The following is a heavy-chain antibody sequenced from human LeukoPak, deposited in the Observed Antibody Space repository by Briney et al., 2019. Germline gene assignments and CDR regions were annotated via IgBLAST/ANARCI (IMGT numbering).Heavy chain of an antibody. J-gene: IGHJ3*02. D-gene: IGHD4-11*01. CDR3: ARDRRGSSKPNDAFDI. Sequence: SETLSLTCSVSGGSISSYYWSWLRQSPGKGLEWIGYIYYTGATYYNPSLESRVTVSIDTSKRQLSLELRSVTAADAAVYFCARDRRGSSKPNDAFDILGQGTMVTVSA. V-gene: IGHV4-59*01. CDR1: GGSISSYY. CDR2: IYYTGAT.